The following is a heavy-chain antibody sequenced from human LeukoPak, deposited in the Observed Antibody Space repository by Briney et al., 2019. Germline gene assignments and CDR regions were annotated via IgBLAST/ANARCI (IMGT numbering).Heavy chain of an antibody. Sequence: SETLSLTCTVSGGSISSTSYYWAWIRQPPGRGLEWIGSIDYSGTTYYNPSLKSRVTISVDTSKNQFSLKLSSVTASDTAKYFCARPGQPAGSKGAFDYWGQGTLVTVSS. J-gene: IGHJ4*02. CDR1: GGSISSTSYY. CDR3: ARPGQPAGSKGAFDY. V-gene: IGHV4-39*01. CDR2: IDYSGTT. D-gene: IGHD2-2*01.